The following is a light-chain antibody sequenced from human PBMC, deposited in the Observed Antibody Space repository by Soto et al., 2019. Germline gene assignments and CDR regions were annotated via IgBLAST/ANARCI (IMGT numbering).Light chain of an antibody. CDR3: QQYDTSPRT. CDR1: PSVSSNY. V-gene: IGKV3-20*01. CDR2: GAS. Sequence: EIVLTQSPGTLSLSAGERATLSCRASPSVSSNYLAWYQQKRSQSPRLLIYGASSRATGIPTRFSGSGSGTDFTLTISRLEPEDFAVYYCQQYDTSPRTFGQGTKVEI. J-gene: IGKJ1*01.